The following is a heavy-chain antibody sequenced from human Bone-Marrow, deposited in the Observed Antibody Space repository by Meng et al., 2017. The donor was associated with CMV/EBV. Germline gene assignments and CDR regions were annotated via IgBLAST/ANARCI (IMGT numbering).Heavy chain of an antibody. CDR3: ARVASAGRGMDV. J-gene: IGHJ6*02. CDR1: GFTFSSHW. D-gene: IGHD6-13*01. Sequence: GGSLRLSCAASGFTFSSHWMTWVRQAPGKGLEWVANMNQDGSQKNYVDSVKGRFTISRDNAKNSLFLQMNSLRAEDTAVYYCARVASAGRGMDVWGQGNAVTVSS. CDR2: MNQDGSQK. V-gene: IGHV3-7*04.